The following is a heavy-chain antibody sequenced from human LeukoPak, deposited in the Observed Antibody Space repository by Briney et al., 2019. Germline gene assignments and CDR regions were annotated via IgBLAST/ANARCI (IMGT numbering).Heavy chain of an antibody. J-gene: IGHJ4*02. Sequence: GRSLRLSCAASGFTFDDYAMHWVRQAPGKGLEWVSLISWDGDSTYYADSVKGRFTISRDNSKNSLYLQMNSLRAEDTALYYCAKDMGLWEGCVDYWGQGTLVTVSS. V-gene: IGHV3-43D*04. CDR3: AKDMGLWEGCVDY. D-gene: IGHD1-26*01. CDR1: GFTFDDYA. CDR2: ISWDGDST.